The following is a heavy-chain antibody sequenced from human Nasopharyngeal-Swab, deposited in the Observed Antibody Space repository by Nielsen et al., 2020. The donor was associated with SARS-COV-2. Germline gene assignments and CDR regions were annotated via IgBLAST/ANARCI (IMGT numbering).Heavy chain of an antibody. V-gene: IGHV4-59*01. D-gene: IGHD5-24*01. CDR3: ARVGVEVMATYYYYYYMDV. Sequence: LRLSCTVSGDSISSSYWSWVRQLPGKGLEWIGYIYYSGSTNYNPSLKSRVTISVDTSKNQFSLKLRSVTAADTTVYYCARVGVEVMATYYYYYYMDVWGKGTTVIVSS. CDR1: GDSISSSY. J-gene: IGHJ6*03. CDR2: IYYSGST.